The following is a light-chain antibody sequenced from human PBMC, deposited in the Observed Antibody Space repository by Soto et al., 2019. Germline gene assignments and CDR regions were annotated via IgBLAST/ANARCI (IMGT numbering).Light chain of an antibody. CDR2: EDN. CDR1: SGSIASNY. CDR3: QSYDSSNHWV. V-gene: IGLV6-57*03. J-gene: IGLJ3*02. Sequence: NFMLTQPHSVSEYPGKTVTISCTRRSGSIASNYVQWYQQRPGSAPTTVIYEDNQRPSGVPDRFSGSIDSSSNSASLTISGLKTEDEADYYCQSYDSSNHWVFGGGTKLTVL.